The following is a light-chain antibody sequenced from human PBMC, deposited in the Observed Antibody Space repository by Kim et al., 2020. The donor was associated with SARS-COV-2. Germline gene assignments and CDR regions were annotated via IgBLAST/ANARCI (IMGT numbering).Light chain of an antibody. CDR1: HNSDIS. CDR3: QQRGSWPPALT. V-gene: IGKV3-11*01. Sequence: RGESATHCCGASHNSDISLAWSQQTPGQAPRLLIYDAAVRAAGIPDRFSGSGSGTDFTLTIGSLAPEDFAIYYCQQRGSWPPALTFGGGTKVDIK. J-gene: IGKJ4*01. CDR2: DAA.